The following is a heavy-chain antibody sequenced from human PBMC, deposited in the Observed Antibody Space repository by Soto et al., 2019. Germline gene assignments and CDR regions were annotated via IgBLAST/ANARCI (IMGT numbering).Heavy chain of an antibody. CDR1: GFTVSSNY. J-gene: IGHJ6*02. CDR2: IYSGGST. Sequence: PGGSLRLSCAASGFTVSSNYMSWVRQAPGKGLEWVSVIYSGGSTYYADSVKGRFTISRHNSKNTLYLQMNSLRAEDTAVYYCARIRLIADYYYGMDVWGQGTTVTVSS. V-gene: IGHV3-53*04. D-gene: IGHD3-16*01. CDR3: ARIRLIADYYYGMDV.